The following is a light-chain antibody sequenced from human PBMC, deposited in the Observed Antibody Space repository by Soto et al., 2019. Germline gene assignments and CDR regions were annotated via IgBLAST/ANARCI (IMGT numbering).Light chain of an antibody. Sequence: DLQMTQSPSSLSASVGDRVTITCRASQSISSYLNWYRQKPGKAPKLLIYAASSLQSGVPSRFSGSGSGTDFTLTISSLQPEDFATYYCQQSYSTLLLTFGGGTKVEIK. CDR2: AAS. V-gene: IGKV1-39*01. CDR1: QSISSY. CDR3: QQSYSTLLLT. J-gene: IGKJ4*01.